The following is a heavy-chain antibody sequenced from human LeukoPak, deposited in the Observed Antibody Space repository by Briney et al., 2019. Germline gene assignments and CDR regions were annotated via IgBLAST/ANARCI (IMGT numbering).Heavy chain of an antibody. CDR1: GGTFSSYA. J-gene: IGHJ5*02. Sequence: SVKVSCKASGGTFSSYAISWVRQAPGQGLEWMGRIIPILGIANYAQKFQGRVTITADKSTSTAYMELSSLRSEDTAVSYCARDPLIAAAGSNWFDPWGQGTLVTVSS. V-gene: IGHV1-69*04. D-gene: IGHD6-13*01. CDR2: IIPILGIA. CDR3: ARDPLIAAAGSNWFDP.